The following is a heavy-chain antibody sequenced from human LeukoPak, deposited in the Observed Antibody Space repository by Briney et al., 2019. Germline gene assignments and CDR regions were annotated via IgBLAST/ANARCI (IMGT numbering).Heavy chain of an antibody. CDR2: INPNSGGT. D-gene: IGHD1-26*01. V-gene: IGHV1-2*02. J-gene: IGHJ3*02. Sequence: ASVKVSCKASGYTFTGYYMHWVRQAPGQGLEWMGWINPNSGGTNYAQKFQGRVTMTRDTSISTAYMELSRLRSDDTAVYYCARDSGNGRKVGAPPFGAFDIWGQGTMVTVSS. CDR1: GYTFTGYY. CDR3: ARDSGNGRKVGAPPFGAFDI.